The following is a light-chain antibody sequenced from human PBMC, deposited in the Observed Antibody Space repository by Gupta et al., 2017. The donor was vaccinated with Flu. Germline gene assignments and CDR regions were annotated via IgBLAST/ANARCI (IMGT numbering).Light chain of an antibody. J-gene: IGKJ4*01. CDR3: QQYDNFSLI. V-gene: IGKV1-33*01. CDR1: QDISNY. Sequence: DIQMTQSPSSLSASVGDRVTITCQASQDISNYLNWYQQKPGKAPKLLIYDASNLETGVPARFSGGGSGTDFTFTISSLQPEDIATYYCQQYDNFSLIFGGGTKVEIK. CDR2: DAS.